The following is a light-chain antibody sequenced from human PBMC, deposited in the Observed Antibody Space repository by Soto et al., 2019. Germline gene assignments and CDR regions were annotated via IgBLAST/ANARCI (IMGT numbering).Light chain of an antibody. CDR3: QQYYTYPYS. J-gene: IGKJ2*03. Sequence: ALRMTQSPSSFSASIGDRVTITCRASQGISSYLAWYQQKPGKAPKLLIYGASTLQTGVPSRFSGSGSGTDFTLTISCLQSEDFATYYCQQYYTYPYSFGQGTKLEIK. V-gene: IGKV1-8*01. CDR2: GAS. CDR1: QGISSY.